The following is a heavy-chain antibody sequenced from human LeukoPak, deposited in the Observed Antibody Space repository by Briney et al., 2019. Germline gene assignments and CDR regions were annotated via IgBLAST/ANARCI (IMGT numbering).Heavy chain of an antibody. V-gene: IGHV1-2*06. CDR3: ARDYCSSTSCLFDY. CDR2: INPNSGDT. J-gene: IGHJ4*02. CDR1: GYTFTGYH. D-gene: IGHD2-2*01. Sequence: ASVKVSCKASGYTFTGYHMHWVRQAPGQGLEWMGRINPNSGDTNYAQKFQGRVTMARDTSISTAYVELSRLRSDDTAVYYCARDYCSSTSCLFDYWGQGTLVTVSS.